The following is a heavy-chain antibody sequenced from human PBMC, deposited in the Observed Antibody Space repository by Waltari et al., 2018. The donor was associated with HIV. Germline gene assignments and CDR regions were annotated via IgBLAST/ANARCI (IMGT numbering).Heavy chain of an antibody. D-gene: IGHD2-2*01. J-gene: IGHJ6*02. CDR1: GGSISSSSYY. V-gene: IGHV4-39*07. CDR2: IYYSGST. CDR3: ARDRGYCSSTSCYRYGMDV. Sequence: QLQLQESGPGLVKPSETLSLTCTVSGGSISSSSYYWGWIRQPPGKGLEWIGSIYYSGSTDDNPSLKSRVTISVDTSKNQFSLKLSSVTAADTAVYYCARDRGYCSSTSCYRYGMDVWGQGTTVTVSS.